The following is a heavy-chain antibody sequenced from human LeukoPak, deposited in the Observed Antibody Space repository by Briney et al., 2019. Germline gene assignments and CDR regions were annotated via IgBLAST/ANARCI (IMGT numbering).Heavy chain of an antibody. Sequence: GGSLRLSCAASGFTFSSYSMNWVRQAPGKGLEWVSYISSSSSTIYYADSVKGRFIISRDNAKNSLYLQMNSLRAEDTAVYYCARVPSTVTTEYYYYYMDVWGKGTTVTVSS. D-gene: IGHD4-11*01. V-gene: IGHV3-48*01. CDR3: ARVPSTVTTEYYYYYMDV. CDR1: GFTFSSYS. CDR2: ISSSSSTI. J-gene: IGHJ6*03.